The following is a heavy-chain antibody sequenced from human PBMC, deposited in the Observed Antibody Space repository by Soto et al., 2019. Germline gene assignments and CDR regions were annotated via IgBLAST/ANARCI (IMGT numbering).Heavy chain of an antibody. CDR1: GYSISSGYY. CDR2: IYHSGST. D-gene: IGHD3-10*01. CDR3: ARDYYGSGSYYNGYNWFDP. V-gene: IGHV4-38-2*02. Sequence: SETLALTCAVSGYSISSGYYWGWIRQPPGEGLEWIGSIYHSGSTYYNPSLKSRVTISVDTSKNQFSLKLSSVTAADTAVYYCARDYYGSGSYYNGYNWFDPWGQGTLVTVSS. J-gene: IGHJ5*02.